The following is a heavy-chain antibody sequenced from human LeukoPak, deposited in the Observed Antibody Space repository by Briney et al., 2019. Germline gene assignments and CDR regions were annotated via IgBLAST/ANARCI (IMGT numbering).Heavy chain of an antibody. D-gene: IGHD5-12*01. Sequence: SVKVSCKASGGTFSSYAISWVRQAPGQGLEWMGGIIPIFGTANYAQKFQGRVTITADKSTSTAYMELSSLTSEDTAVYYCARDGHGYSGYDFRYFDYWGQGTLVTVSS. V-gene: IGHV1-69*06. J-gene: IGHJ4*02. CDR3: ARDGHGYSGYDFRYFDY. CDR2: IIPIFGTA. CDR1: GGTFSSYA.